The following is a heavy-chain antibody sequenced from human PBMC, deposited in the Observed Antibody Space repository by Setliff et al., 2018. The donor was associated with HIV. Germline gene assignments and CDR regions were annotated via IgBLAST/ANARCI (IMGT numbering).Heavy chain of an antibody. Sequence: SETLSLTCGVYGGSFSGYHWTWIRQPPGKGLEWIGEINHRGTTNSNPSLKRRVTISVDTSKSQFSLRLSSVTAADTAVYYCARPRLWRDAFDIWGQGAMVTVSS. CDR1: GGSFSGYH. CDR3: ARPRLWRDAFDI. J-gene: IGHJ3*02. D-gene: IGHD1-1*01. V-gene: IGHV4-34*01. CDR2: INHRGTT.